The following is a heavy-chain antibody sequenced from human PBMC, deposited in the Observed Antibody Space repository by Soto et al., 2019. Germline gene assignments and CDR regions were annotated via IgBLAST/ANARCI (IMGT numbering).Heavy chain of an antibody. CDR1: GGSINSGGYY. Sequence: SETLSLTCTVSGGSINSGGYYWSWIRQHPGKGLEWIGYIYHSVGTKYNPSLKSRATISVDTSKNQFSLRLSSVTAADTAVYYCARADGSGNYGEIDYWGQGTLVTVSS. CDR3: ARADGSGNYGEIDY. D-gene: IGHD4-17*01. V-gene: IGHV4-31*03. CDR2: IYHSVGT. J-gene: IGHJ4*02.